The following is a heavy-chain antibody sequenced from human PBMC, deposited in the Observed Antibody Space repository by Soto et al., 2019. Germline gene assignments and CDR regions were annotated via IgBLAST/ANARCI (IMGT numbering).Heavy chain of an antibody. CDR3: ARDHFGSGSYYNVIPDFQY. V-gene: IGHV3-21*01. J-gene: IGHJ4*02. CDR2: ISSSGSYI. D-gene: IGHD3-10*01. CDR1: GFTFSGYS. Sequence: GGSLRLSCAASGFTFSGYSMNWVRQAPRKGLEWVSSISSSGSYIYYADSVKGRFTISRDNAKNSLYLQMNSLRAEDTAVYYCARDHFGSGSYYNVIPDFQYWGQGTLVTVSS.